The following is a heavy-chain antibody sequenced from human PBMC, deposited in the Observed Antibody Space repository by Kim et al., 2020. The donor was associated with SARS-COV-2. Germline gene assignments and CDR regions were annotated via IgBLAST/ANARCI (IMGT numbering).Heavy chain of an antibody. CDR1: GVSINSYY. CDR2: VYYTGSS. J-gene: IGHJ3*02. D-gene: IGHD2-15*01. CDR3: ARAGDCSGGNCYHGGNDFDI. V-gene: IGHV4-59*01. Sequence: SETLSLTCTVSGVSINSYYWSWVRQPPGKGLEWIGFVYYTGSSHYSPSLKSRVTISTDTSKNQFSLNLNSVTAADSAVYYCARAGDCSGGNCYHGGNDFDIWGQGTLVTVSS.